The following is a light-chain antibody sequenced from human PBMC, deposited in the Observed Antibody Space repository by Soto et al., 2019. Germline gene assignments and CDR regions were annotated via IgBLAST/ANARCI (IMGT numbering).Light chain of an antibody. Sequence: QSVLTQSPSASASLGASVNLTCTLSSGHSNYVIAWHQQQPEKGPRYLMKLNSDGSHSKGDGIPDRFSGSSSGAERYLTISSLQSEDEADYYCQTWDTGILVFGGGTKLTVL. V-gene: IGLV4-69*01. CDR3: QTWDTGILV. CDR2: LNSDGSH. CDR1: SGHSNYV. J-gene: IGLJ2*01.